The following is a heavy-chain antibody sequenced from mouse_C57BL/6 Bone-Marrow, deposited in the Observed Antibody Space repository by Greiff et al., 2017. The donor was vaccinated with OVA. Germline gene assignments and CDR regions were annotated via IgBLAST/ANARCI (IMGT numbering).Heavy chain of an antibody. V-gene: IGHV1-80*01. D-gene: IGHD1-1*01. CDR3: TNMGVVSYDMDY. Sequence: QVQLQQSGAELVKPGASVKISCKASGYAFSSYCMNWVKQRPGQGLEWIGQIYPGDGDTNYNGKFKGKATLTADKSSSTAYMQLSSLTSEESEVYFCTNMGVVSYDMDYWGQGTSVTVAS. CDR1: GYAFSSYC. J-gene: IGHJ4*01. CDR2: IYPGDGDT.